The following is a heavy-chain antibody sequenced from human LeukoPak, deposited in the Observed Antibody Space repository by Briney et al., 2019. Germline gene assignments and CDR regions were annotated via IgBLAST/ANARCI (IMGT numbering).Heavy chain of an antibody. CDR1: GGSFSGYY. J-gene: IGHJ4*02. CDR3: ARRVRFGDGWVFDY. Sequence: SETLSLTCAVYGGSFSGYYWSWIRQPPGKGLEWIGEINHSGSTNYNPSLKSRITISVDTSKNQFSLKLSSVTAADTAVYYCARRVRFGDGWVFDYWGRGTPVTVSS. V-gene: IGHV4-34*01. D-gene: IGHD5-24*01. CDR2: INHSGST.